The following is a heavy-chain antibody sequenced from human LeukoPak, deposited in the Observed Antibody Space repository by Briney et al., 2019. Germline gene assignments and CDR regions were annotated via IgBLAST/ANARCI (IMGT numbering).Heavy chain of an antibody. J-gene: IGHJ3*01. Sequence: ASVKVSCKASGYSFSSYYMHWVRQAPGQGLEWMGIINPSGVGTNYAREFQGRVTMTRDTSTSALYMELSSLRSEDTAVYYCARPTTLTHFGAFDLWGEGTMVTVSS. CDR1: GYSFSSYY. V-gene: IGHV1-46*01. CDR2: INPSGVGT. CDR3: ARPTTLTHFGAFDL. D-gene: IGHD4-17*01.